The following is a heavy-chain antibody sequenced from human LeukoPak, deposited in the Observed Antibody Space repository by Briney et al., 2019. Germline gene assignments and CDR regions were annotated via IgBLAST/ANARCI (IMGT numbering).Heavy chain of an antibody. CDR1: GYTFTGYY. J-gene: IGHJ3*02. CDR2: IKPNSGGT. V-gene: IGHV1-2*02. Sequence: ASVKVSCKASGYTFTGYYMHWVRQAPAQALEWMGWIKPNSGGTNYVRVTMTRDTSVSTAYMELSRLRSDDTAVYYCARPRAHYYDSSGYYFEDAFDIWGQGTMVTVSS. D-gene: IGHD3-22*01. CDR3: ARPRAHYYDSSGYYFEDAFDI.